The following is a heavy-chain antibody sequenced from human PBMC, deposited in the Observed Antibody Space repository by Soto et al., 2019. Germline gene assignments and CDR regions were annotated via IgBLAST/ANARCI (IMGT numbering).Heavy chain of an antibody. V-gene: IGHV4-34*01. CDR2: INHSGNN. D-gene: IGHD3-9*01. Sequence: SETLSLTCVVSGGSFSTYYYNWIRQSPGKGLEWIGEINHSGNNNYSPSLKSRVTMSLDTSKNQFSLKLTSVTAADTAVYYCARGGSNDWQVAFDIWGQGTMVTV. J-gene: IGHJ3*02. CDR1: GGSFSTYY. CDR3: ARGGSNDWQVAFDI.